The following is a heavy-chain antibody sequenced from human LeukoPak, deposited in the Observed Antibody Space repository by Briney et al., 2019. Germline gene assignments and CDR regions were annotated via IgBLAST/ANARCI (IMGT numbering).Heavy chain of an antibody. J-gene: IGHJ4*02. CDR3: ARKGGYSGYDYFYFDY. CDR2: IIPIFGTA. V-gene: IGHV1-69*05. CDR1: GGTFSSYA. Sequence: SVKVSCKASGGTFSSYAISWVRQAPGQGLEWMGGIIPIFGTANYAQKFQGRVTITTDESTSTAYMELSSPRSEDTAVYYCARKGGYSGYDYFYFDYWGQGTLVTVSS. D-gene: IGHD5-12*01.